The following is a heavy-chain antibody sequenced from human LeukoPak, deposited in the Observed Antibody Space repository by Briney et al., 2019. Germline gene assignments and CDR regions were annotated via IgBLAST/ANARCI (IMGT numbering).Heavy chain of an antibody. CDR2: INPSGGST. D-gene: IGHD2-2*01. CDR1: GYTFTSYY. V-gene: IGHV1-46*01. CDR3: ARDGGSMPRDY. J-gene: IGHJ4*02. Sequence: AASVKVSCKASGYTFTSYYMHWVRQAPGQGLEWMGIINPSGGSTSYAQKFQGGVTMTRDMSTSTVYMELSSLRSEDTAVYYCARDGGSMPRDYWGQGTLVTVSS.